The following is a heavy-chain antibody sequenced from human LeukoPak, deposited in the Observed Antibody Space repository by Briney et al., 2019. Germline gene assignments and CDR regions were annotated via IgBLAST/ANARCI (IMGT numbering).Heavy chain of an antibody. CDR3: ARNLPFYHFDY. D-gene: IGHD2/OR15-2a*01. CDR1: GGSISSSSYY. CDR2: INHSGST. Sequence: SETLSLTCTVSGGSISSSSYYWSWIRQPPGKGLEWIGEINHSGSTNYNPSLKSRVTISVDTSKNQFSLKLSSVTAADTAVYYCARNLPFYHFDYWGQGTLVTVSS. V-gene: IGHV4-39*07. J-gene: IGHJ4*02.